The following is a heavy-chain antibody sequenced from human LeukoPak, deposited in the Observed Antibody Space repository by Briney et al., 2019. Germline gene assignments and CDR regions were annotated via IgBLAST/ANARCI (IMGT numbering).Heavy chain of an antibody. V-gene: IGHV4-4*07. Sequence: SETLSLTCTVSGGSISSYFWSWIRQPAGKGLEWIGRIYSSGNTNYNPSLKSRVTLSVDASKNQFSLGLTSVTAADTAVYYCARGDYGAGGGRNWFDPWGQGTLVTVSS. J-gene: IGHJ5*02. CDR2: IYSSGNT. CDR3: ARGDYGAGGGRNWFDP. CDR1: GGSISSYF. D-gene: IGHD3-16*01.